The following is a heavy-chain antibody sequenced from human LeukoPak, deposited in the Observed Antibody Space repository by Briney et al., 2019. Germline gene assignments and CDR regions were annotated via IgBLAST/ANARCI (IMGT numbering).Heavy chain of an antibody. D-gene: IGHD5-12*01. CDR3: ARRGPGLYSGYDLYFDY. J-gene: IGHJ4*02. Sequence: ASVKVSCKASGGTFSSYAISWVRQAPGQGLEWMGGIIPIFGTANYAQKFQGRVTITADESTSTAYMELSSLRSEDTAVYYCARRGPGLYSGYDLYFDYWGQGTLVIVSS. V-gene: IGHV1-69*01. CDR2: IIPIFGTA. CDR1: GGTFSSYA.